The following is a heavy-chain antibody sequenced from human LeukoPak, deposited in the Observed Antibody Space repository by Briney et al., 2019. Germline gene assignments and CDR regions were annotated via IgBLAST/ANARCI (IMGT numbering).Heavy chain of an antibody. D-gene: IGHD6-19*01. J-gene: IGHJ4*02. Sequence: PSETLSLTCTVSGGSISSYYWSWIRQPPGKGLEWIGYIYYSGSTNYNPSLKSQVTISVDTSKNQFSLKLSSVTAADTAVYYCARHSRPWLGFDYWGQGTLVTVSS. V-gene: IGHV4-59*08. CDR1: GGSISSYY. CDR3: ARHSRPWLGFDY. CDR2: IYYSGST.